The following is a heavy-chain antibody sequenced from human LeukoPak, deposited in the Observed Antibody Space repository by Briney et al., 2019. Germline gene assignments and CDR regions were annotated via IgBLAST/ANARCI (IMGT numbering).Heavy chain of an antibody. J-gene: IGHJ4*02. Sequence: GASVKVSCKASGGTFSSYAISWVRQAPGQGLEWMGRIIPIFGTANYAQKFQGRVTITTDESTSTAYMELSSLRSEDTAVYYCLVDTAMVTGEGLDYWGQGTLVTVSS. CDR3: LVDTAMVTGEGLDY. CDR1: GGTFSSYA. V-gene: IGHV1-69*05. D-gene: IGHD5-18*01. CDR2: IIPIFGTA.